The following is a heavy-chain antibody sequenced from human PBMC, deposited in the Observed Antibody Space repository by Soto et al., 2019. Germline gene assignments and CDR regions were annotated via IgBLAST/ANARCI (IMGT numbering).Heavy chain of an antibody. V-gene: IGHV3-23*01. Sequence: EVQLLESGGGLVQPGGSLRLSCAASGFTFSSYAMTWVLQAPGKGLEWVSGISGSGGSTYYADSVKGRFTISRDNSKNTLYLQMNSLRAEDTAVYYCAKDHCSSTSCFHYYYYGMDVWGLGTTVTVSS. CDR2: ISGSGGST. D-gene: IGHD2-2*01. CDR1: GFTFSSYA. J-gene: IGHJ6*02. CDR3: AKDHCSSTSCFHYYYYGMDV.